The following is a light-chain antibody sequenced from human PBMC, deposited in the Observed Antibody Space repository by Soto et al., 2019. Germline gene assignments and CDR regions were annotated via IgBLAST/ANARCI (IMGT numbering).Light chain of an antibody. CDR1: SSDVGGYNY. CDR2: EVS. V-gene: IGLV2-14*01. J-gene: IGLJ1*01. Sequence: QSALTHPASVSWSPGQSITISCTGTSSDVGGYNYVSWSQQHPGKAPQLIIYEVSNRPSGVSNRFSGSKSGNTASLTISGLQAEDEADYYCSSYTSSSTYVFGTGTKVTVL. CDR3: SSYTSSSTYV.